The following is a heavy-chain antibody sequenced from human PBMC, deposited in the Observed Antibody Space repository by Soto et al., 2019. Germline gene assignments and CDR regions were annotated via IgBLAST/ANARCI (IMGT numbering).Heavy chain of an antibody. CDR1: GFNFGNYA. Sequence: EVRLVESGGGLVESGRSLRLSCTGSGFNFGNYAMSWVRQAPGKGPEWVGFIRSETYGGTPDYAAYLRGRFTISRDDSKSIAYLEINSLQTDDTAVYYCTRYYYASSGYYVYWGQGTLVTVSS. D-gene: IGHD3-22*01. CDR2: IRSETYGGTP. V-gene: IGHV3-49*04. CDR3: TRYYYASSGYYVY. J-gene: IGHJ4*02.